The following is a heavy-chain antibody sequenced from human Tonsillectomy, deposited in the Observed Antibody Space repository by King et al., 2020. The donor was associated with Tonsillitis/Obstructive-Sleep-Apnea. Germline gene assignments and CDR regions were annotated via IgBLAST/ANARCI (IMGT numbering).Heavy chain of an antibody. J-gene: IGHJ5*02. Sequence: QLVQSGAEVKKPGASVKVSCKASGYTFTEYAVHWVRQAPGQRLEWMGWINAGNGNTKYSQKFQGRVTITRDTSASTAYMELSGLRSEDTALYYCARDRFLGWLPKQFRFDPGGQGTRVPVSS. D-gene: IGHD5-18*01. V-gene: IGHV1-3*01. CDR2: INAGNGNT. CDR1: GYTFTEYA. CDR3: ARDRFLGWLPKQFRFDP.